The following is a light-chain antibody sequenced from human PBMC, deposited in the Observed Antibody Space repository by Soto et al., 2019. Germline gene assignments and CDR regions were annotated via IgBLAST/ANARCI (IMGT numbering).Light chain of an antibody. V-gene: IGKV1-5*01. CDR3: QQYNGHSSWS. CDR1: QSVTKW. J-gene: IGKJ1*01. CDR2: DAS. Sequence: DIQMTQSPSTLSAYVGDRVTITCRASQSVTKWVAWYQQRPGQAPKILIWDASTLQRGVPSRFSGSGFGKEFTLSISSAQPDDFATYYCQQYNGHSSWSFGQGTKVEIK.